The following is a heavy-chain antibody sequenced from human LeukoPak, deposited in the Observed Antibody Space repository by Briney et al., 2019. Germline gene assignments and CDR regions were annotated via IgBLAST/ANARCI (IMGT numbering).Heavy chain of an antibody. V-gene: IGHV4-39*07. J-gene: IGHJ5*02. D-gene: IGHD2-2*01. CDR3: AREDIVVVPAAFDP. CDR1: GGSISSSSYY. CDR2: IYYSGST. Sequence: PSETLSLTCTVSGGSISSSSYYWGWFRQPPGKGLGWIGSIYYSGSTYYNPSLKSRVTISVDTSKNQFSLKLSSVTAADTAVYYCAREDIVVVPAAFDPWGQGTLVTVSS.